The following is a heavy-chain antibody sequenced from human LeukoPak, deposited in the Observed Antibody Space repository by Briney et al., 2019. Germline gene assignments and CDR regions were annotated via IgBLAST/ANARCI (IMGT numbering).Heavy chain of an antibody. CDR2: IWYDGSNK. Sequence: GMSLRLSCAASGFTFSSYGMHWVRQAPGKGLEWVAVIWYDGSNKYYADSVKGRFTISRDNSKNTLYLQMNSLRAEDTAVYYCARDGRSGWNDHDYWGQGTLVIVSS. D-gene: IGHD6-19*01. J-gene: IGHJ4*02. V-gene: IGHV3-33*01. CDR1: GFTFSSYG. CDR3: ARDGRSGWNDHDY.